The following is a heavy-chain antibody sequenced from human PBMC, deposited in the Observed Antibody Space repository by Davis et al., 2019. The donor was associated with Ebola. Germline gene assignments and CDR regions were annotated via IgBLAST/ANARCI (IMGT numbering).Heavy chain of an antibody. CDR2: IYTDGDT. CDR3: ARDPVRGDRYVFDI. J-gene: IGHJ3*02. D-gene: IGHD3-16*02. Sequence: GGSLRLSCIPSGFSVSTSSLTWVRQAPGKGLEWVSLIYTDGDTYYSGSVQGRFTISRDSSQNTLYLQMNSLRVDDTAVYYCARDPVRGDRYVFDIWGQGTMVTVSS. V-gene: IGHV3-53*01. CDR1: GFSVSTSS.